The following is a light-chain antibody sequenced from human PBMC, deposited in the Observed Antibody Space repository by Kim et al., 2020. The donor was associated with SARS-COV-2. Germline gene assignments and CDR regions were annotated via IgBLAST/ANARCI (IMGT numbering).Light chain of an antibody. CDR1: SSDVGGYNY. CDR3: SSYTSSSTYV. CDR2: DVS. J-gene: IGLJ1*01. V-gene: IGLV2-14*04. Sequence: GQSITISCTETSSDVGGYNYVSWYQQHPGKAPKRMIYDVSKRPSGVSNRFSGSKSGNTASLTISGLQAEDKADYYCSSYTSSSTYVFGTGTKVTVL.